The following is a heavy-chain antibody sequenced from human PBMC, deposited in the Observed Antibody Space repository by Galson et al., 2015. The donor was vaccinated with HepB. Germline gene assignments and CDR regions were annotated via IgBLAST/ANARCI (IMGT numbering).Heavy chain of an antibody. J-gene: IGHJ4*02. V-gene: IGHV1-18*04. Sequence: SVKVSCKASGYTFISYGVSWVRQAPGQGLEWVGWISADNGKTKSAQNVPGRITMTADTSTGTAYMELRSLTSDDTAVYYCARVGLWFGGVSGTFDLWGRGTLVTVSS. D-gene: IGHD3-10*01. CDR2: ISADNGKT. CDR1: GYTFISYG. CDR3: ARVGLWFGGVSGTFDL.